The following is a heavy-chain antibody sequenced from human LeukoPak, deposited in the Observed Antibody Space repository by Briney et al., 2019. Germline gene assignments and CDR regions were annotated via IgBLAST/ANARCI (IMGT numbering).Heavy chain of an antibody. CDR2: INAGNGNT. CDR3: ASVDPLRYFDWPPDY. J-gene: IGHJ4*02. V-gene: IGHV1-3*01. Sequence: ASVKVSCKASGYTFTSYAMHWVRQAPGQRLEWMGWINAGNGNTKYSQKFQGRVTITRDTSASTAYMELSSLRSEGTAVYYCASVDPLRYFDWPPDYWGQGTLVTVSS. CDR1: GYTFTSYA. D-gene: IGHD3-9*01.